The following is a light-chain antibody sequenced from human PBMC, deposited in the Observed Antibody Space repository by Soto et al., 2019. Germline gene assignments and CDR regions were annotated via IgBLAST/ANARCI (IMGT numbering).Light chain of an antibody. CDR2: KAS. Sequence: DIQMTQSPSTLSASVGDRVTITCRASQSISSWLAWYQQKPWKAPRLLIYKASSLESVVPSRFSGSGTGTAFTLTISSLKHDDFAPYYCKQYHSHSCTFAQGTKVEIK. V-gene: IGKV1-5*03. CDR1: QSISSW. CDR3: KQYHSHSCT. J-gene: IGKJ2*02.